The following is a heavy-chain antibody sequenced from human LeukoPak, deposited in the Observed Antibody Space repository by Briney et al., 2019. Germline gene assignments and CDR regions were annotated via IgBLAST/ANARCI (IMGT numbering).Heavy chain of an antibody. Sequence: SETLSLTCTVSGGSISSYYWSWIRQPAGKGLEWIGRIYTSGSTNYNPSLKSRVTMSVDMSKNQFSLKLSSVTAADTAVYYCARVEKYTSSGPTDPWGQGTLVTVSS. D-gene: IGHD6-13*01. CDR1: GGSISSYY. CDR2: IYTSGST. J-gene: IGHJ5*02. V-gene: IGHV4-4*07. CDR3: ARVEKYTSSGPTDP.